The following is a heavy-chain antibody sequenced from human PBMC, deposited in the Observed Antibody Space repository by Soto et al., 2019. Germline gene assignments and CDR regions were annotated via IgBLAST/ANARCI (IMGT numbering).Heavy chain of an antibody. CDR1: GYSFTSYW. J-gene: IGHJ5*02. V-gene: IGHV5-51*01. CDR2: IYPGDSDT. D-gene: IGHD6-19*01. Sequence: PGESLKISCKGSGYSFTSYWIGWVRQMPGKGLEWMGIIYPGDSDTRYSPSFQGQVTISADKSISTAYLQWSSLKASDTAMYYCARSRQWLASNGHWFDPWGQGTLVTVSS. CDR3: ARSRQWLASNGHWFDP.